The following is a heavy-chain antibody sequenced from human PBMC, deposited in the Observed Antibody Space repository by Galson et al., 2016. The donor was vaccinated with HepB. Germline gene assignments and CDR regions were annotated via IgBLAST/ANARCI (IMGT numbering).Heavy chain of an antibody. Sequence: SLRLSCAASGFTFSSYAMHWVRQAPGKGLEWVAVISYDGSNKYYAAPVKGRFTISRDHPKNTLYLQMNSLRAEDTAVYYCARGYGGNYWHFDLWGRGTLVTVSS. V-gene: IGHV3-30*04. CDR1: GFTFSSYA. J-gene: IGHJ2*01. D-gene: IGHD4-23*01. CDR3: ARGYGGNYWHFDL. CDR2: ISYDGSNK.